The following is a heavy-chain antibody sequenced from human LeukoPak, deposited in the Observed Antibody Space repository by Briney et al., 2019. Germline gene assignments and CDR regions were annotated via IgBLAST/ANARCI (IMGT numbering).Heavy chain of an antibody. Sequence: GGSLRLSCAASGFTFSSYGMHWVRQAPGKRLEWVAVVSYDGSNKYYADSVKGRFTLSRDNSKNTLFLQMNSLRAEDTAVYYCAKDQIDWEWEILIGSFDYWGQGTLVTVSS. CDR3: AKDQIDWEWEILIGSFDY. J-gene: IGHJ4*02. D-gene: IGHD1-26*01. CDR1: GFTFSSYG. V-gene: IGHV3-30*18. CDR2: VSYDGSNK.